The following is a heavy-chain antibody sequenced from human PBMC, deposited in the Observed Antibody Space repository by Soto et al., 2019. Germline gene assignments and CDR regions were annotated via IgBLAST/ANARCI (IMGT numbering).Heavy chain of an antibody. V-gene: IGHV1-18*01. J-gene: IGHJ5*02. CDR3: ARGSSGWYQGSWFDP. CDR1: GYTFTSYG. D-gene: IGHD6-19*01. Sequence: GASVKVSCKASGYTFTSYGISWVRQAPGQGLEWMGWISAYNGNTNYAQKLQGRVTMTTDTSTSTAYMELRSLRSDDTAVYYCARGSSGWYQGSWFDPWGQGTLVTVSS. CDR2: ISAYNGNT.